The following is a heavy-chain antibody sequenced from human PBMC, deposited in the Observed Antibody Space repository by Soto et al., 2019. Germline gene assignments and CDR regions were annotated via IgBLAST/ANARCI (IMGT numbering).Heavy chain of an antibody. V-gene: IGHV4-59*01. CDR1: GGSISSYY. Sequence: SETLSLTCTVSGGSISSYYWSWIRQPPGKGLEWIGYIYYSGSTNYNPSLKSRVTISVDTSKNQFSLKLSSVTAAGTAVSYCARFYSSHWFDPWGQGTLVTVSS. J-gene: IGHJ5*02. CDR2: IYYSGST. CDR3: ARFYSSHWFDP. D-gene: IGHD6-13*01.